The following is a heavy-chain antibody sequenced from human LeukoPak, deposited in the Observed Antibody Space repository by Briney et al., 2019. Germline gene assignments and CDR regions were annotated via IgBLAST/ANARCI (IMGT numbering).Heavy chain of an antibody. CDR3: AARLPRLYMDV. CDR2: IKQDGSEK. CDR1: GFTFSSYW. D-gene: IGHD2-21*02. V-gene: IGHV3-7*01. J-gene: IGHJ6*03. Sequence: AGGSLRLSCAASGFTFSSYWMSWVRQAPGKGLEWVANIKQDGSEKYYVDSVKGRFTISRDNAKNSLYLQMNSLRAEDMAVYYCAARLPRLYMDVWGKGTTVTVSS.